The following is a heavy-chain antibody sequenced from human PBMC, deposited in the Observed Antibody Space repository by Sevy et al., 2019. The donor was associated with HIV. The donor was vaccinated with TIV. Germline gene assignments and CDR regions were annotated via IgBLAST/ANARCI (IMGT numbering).Heavy chain of an antibody. Sequence: GGSLRLSCGVSGFTFSSYAMSWVRQAPGKGLEWVSGISGSGGSTYYADSVKGQFTISRDNSKNTLYLQMTSLRAEDTAVYYCAKEGFGYNYDSSGNLDYWGQGTLVTVSS. J-gene: IGHJ4*02. CDR3: AKEGFGYNYDSSGNLDY. CDR2: ISGSGGST. D-gene: IGHD3-22*01. CDR1: GFTFSSYA. V-gene: IGHV3-23*01.